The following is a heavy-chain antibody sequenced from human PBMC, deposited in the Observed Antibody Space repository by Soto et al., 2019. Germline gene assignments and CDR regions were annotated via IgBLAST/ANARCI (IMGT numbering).Heavy chain of an antibody. Sequence: SETLSLTCTVSGDSISSGGYHWSWIRQRPVKGLEWIGYIYHSGSRYYNPSFKSRVDMSVDTSKNQFSLKLNSVTAADTAVYYCARSVFPWGQGSLVTVSS. J-gene: IGHJ5*02. V-gene: IGHV4-31*03. CDR2: IYHSGSR. CDR1: GDSISSGGYH. CDR3: ARSVFP.